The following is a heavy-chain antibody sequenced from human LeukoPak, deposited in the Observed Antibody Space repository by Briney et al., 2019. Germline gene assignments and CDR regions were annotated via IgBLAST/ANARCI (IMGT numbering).Heavy chain of an antibody. CDR1: GGTFSSYA. Sequence: GASVKVSCKASGGTFSSYAISWVRQAPGQGLEWMGGIIPIFGTANYAQKFQGRVTITADESTSTAYMELSSLRSEDTAVYYCARGRWFGEFYYYYMDVWGKGTTVTISS. J-gene: IGHJ6*03. CDR2: IIPIFGTA. D-gene: IGHD3-10*01. V-gene: IGHV1-69*13. CDR3: ARGRWFGEFYYYYMDV.